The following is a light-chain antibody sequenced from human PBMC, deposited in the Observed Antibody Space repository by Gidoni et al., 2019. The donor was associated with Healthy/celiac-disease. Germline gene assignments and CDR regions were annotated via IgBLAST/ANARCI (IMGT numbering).Light chain of an antibody. Sequence: EIVLTQSPGTLSLSPGERATLSCRASQSVSSSYLAWYQQKPGQAPRILIYGASSRATGIPDRFSGSGSGTDFTLTISRLEPEDFAVYYCQQYGSFTWTFXXXTKVEIK. CDR2: GAS. CDR1: QSVSSSY. CDR3: QQYGSFTWT. V-gene: IGKV3-20*01. J-gene: IGKJ1*01.